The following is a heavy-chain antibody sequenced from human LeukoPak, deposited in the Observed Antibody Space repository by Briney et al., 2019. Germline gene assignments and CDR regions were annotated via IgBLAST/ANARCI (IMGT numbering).Heavy chain of an antibody. Sequence: KPSETLSFTFTVSGGSISSGSYYWSWIRQPAGKGLEWIGRIYTSGSTNYNPSLKSRVTISVDTSKNQFSLKLSSVTAADTAVYYCAPSGGNYYYYYLDVGGKGTTVTVPS. CDR2: IYTSGST. CDR3: APSGGNYYYYYLDV. D-gene: IGHD1-26*01. V-gene: IGHV4-61*02. CDR1: GGSISSGSYY. J-gene: IGHJ6*03.